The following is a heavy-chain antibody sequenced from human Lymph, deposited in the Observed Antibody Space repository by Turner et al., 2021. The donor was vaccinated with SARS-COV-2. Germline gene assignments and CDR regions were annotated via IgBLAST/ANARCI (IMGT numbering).Heavy chain of an antibody. J-gene: IGHJ4*02. V-gene: IGHV3-53*01. CDR3: ARVLPYGDYFDF. CDR2: IYSGCST. CDR1: GFTVSSNY. D-gene: IGHD4-17*01. Sequence: EVQLVESGGGLIQPGGSLRLSCAASGFTVSSNYMSWVRQAPGKGLEWVSLIYSGCSTLYADSVKGRFTISRDNSKNTLYLQMNSLRADDTAVYYCARVLPYGDYFDFWGQGTLVTVSS.